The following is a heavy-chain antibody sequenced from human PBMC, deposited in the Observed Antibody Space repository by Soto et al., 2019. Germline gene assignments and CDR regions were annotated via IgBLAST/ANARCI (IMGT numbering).Heavy chain of an antibody. Sequence: EVQLVESEGGLVEPGGSLRLSCTASGFTFSNAWMTWVRQAPGKGLEWVGRIKSKTDGGTTDYAAPVKGRFTISRDDSKNTMYLQMNSLKTEDTAVYYCTIPRGPMIRPWGQGTLVTVSS. CDR3: TIPRGPMIRP. J-gene: IGHJ5*02. CDR1: GFTFSNAW. V-gene: IGHV3-15*01. CDR2: IKSKTDGGTT. D-gene: IGHD3-22*01.